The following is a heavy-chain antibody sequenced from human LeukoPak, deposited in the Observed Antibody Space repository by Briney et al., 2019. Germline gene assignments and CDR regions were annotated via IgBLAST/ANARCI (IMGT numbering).Heavy chain of an antibody. CDR2: FDPEDGET. Sequence: GASVKVSCKVSGYTLTELSMHWVRQAPGKGLEWMGGFDPEDGETIYAQKFQGRVTITADKSTSTAYMELSSLRSEDTAVYYCARDLWLGSSGYNPLQGGTPGAYWGQGTLVTVSS. CDR1: GYTLTELS. V-gene: IGHV1-24*01. J-gene: IGHJ4*02. CDR3: ARDLWLGSSGYNPLQGGTPGAY. D-gene: IGHD3-22*01.